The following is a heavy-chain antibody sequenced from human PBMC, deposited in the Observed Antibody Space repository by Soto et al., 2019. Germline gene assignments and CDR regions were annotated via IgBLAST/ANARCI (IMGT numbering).Heavy chain of an antibody. V-gene: IGHV2-5*02. D-gene: IGHD2-21*02. J-gene: IGHJ6*02. CDR2: IYWDDDK. CDR1: GFSLTTRGMG. Sequence: SGPTLVNPTQTLTLTCTFSGFSLTTRGMGVGWIRQPPGKALEWLALIYWDDDKRYSPSLRSRLTIAKDISEKQVVLTMTNIDTVDTATYYCVQSRCGGDCLEIYSSHAYNGLDVWGQGTTVTVSS. CDR3: VQSRCGGDCLEIYSSHAYNGLDV.